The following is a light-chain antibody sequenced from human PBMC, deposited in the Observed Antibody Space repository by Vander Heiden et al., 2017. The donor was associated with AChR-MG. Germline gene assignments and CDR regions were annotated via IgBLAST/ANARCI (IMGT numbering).Light chain of an antibody. CDR3: SSYAGSGTLYV. J-gene: IGLJ1*01. Sequence: QSALTQPASVSGSPGQSLTISCTGTSSDDGGYNYVSWYQQHPGTAPKLIIYDVNKGPSGVSNRFSGSKSGNTASLTISGLQAEDEADYYCSSYAGSGTLYVFGPGTKVTVL. CDR1: SSDDGGYNY. V-gene: IGLV2-14*01. CDR2: DVN.